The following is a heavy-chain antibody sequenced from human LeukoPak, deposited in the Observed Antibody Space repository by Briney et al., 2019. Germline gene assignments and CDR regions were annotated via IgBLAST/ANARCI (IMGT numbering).Heavy chain of an antibody. CDR2: IHHSGST. V-gene: IGHV4-34*01. Sequence: SETLSLTCAVYGGSFSGYYWSWIRQPPGKGLEWIGEIHHSGSTSYNPSLKSRITISVDTSKNQFSLKLSSMTAADTALYYCARWNYRGAYCMDVWGKGTTVTISS. CDR1: GGSFSGYY. CDR3: ARWNYRGAYCMDV. J-gene: IGHJ6*03. D-gene: IGHD1-26*01.